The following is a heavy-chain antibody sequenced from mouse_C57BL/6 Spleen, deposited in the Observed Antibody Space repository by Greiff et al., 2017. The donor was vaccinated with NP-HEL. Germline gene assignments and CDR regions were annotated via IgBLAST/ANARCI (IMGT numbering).Heavy chain of an antibody. CDR1: GYTFTSYW. CDR3: ARRPYWDFDV. V-gene: IGHV1-69*01. Sequence: VQLQQPGAELVMPGASVKLSCKASGYTFTSYWMHWVKQRPGQGLEWIGEIDPSDSYTNYNQKFKGKSTLTVDKSSSTAYMQLSSLTSEDSAVYYCARRPYWDFDVWGTGTTVTVSS. CDR2: IDPSDSYT. J-gene: IGHJ1*03.